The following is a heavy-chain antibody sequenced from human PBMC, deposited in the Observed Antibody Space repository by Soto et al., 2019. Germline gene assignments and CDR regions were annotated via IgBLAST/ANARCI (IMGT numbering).Heavy chain of an antibody. CDR3: ATGGYSYGWGY. V-gene: IGHV3-74*01. D-gene: IGHD5-18*01. Sequence: EVQLVESGGGSVQPGGSLRLSCVGSGITFSNYWMHWVRQVPGKGPVWVSRVSPDGSSSSYADFVKGRFIVSRDNAKKVANLQVNSLRADDTAVYYCATGGYSYGWGYWGQGTLVTVSS. CDR2: VSPDGSSS. CDR1: GITFSNYW. J-gene: IGHJ4*02.